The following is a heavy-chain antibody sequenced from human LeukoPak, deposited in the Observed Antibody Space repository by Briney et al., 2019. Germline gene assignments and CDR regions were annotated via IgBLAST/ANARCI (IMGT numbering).Heavy chain of an antibody. CDR3: ARDTLPRYCSGGSCPLGY. CDR1: GFTFSSYG. CDR2: IWYDGSNK. V-gene: IGHV3-33*01. Sequence: GGSLRLSCAASGFTFSSYGMHWVRQAPGKGLEWVAVIWYDGSNKYYADSVKGRFTISGDNSKNTLYLQMNSLRAEDTAVYYCARDTLPRYCSGGSCPLGYWGQGTLVTVSS. D-gene: IGHD2-15*01. J-gene: IGHJ4*02.